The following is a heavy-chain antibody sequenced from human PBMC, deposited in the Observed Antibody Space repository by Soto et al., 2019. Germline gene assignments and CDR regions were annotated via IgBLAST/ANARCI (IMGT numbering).Heavy chain of an antibody. Sequence: QVQLVESGGGVVQPGRSLRLSCAASGFTFSSYGMHWVRQAPGKWLVWVAVIWYDASNKYYADSVKGRFTISRDNSKNTLYLQMNSLRAEDTAVYYCARDCAGYSSGWYQRGGFDYWGQGTLVTVSS. D-gene: IGHD6-19*01. CDR2: IWYDASNK. J-gene: IGHJ4*02. CDR1: GFTFSSYG. CDR3: ARDCAGYSSGWYQRGGFDY. V-gene: IGHV3-33*01.